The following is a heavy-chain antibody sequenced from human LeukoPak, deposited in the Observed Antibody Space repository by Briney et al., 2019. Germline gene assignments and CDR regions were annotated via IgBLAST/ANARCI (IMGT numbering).Heavy chain of an antibody. CDR2: ISSDIDNK. CDR1: GFTFSSYG. CDR3: ARDTVTRNHYFDY. V-gene: IGHV3-30*03. Sequence: GGSLRLSCAASGFTFSSYGMHWVRQAPGKGLDWVAVISSDIDNKYYADSVKGRFTISRDNAKNSLYLQMNSLRAEDTAVYYCARDTVTRNHYFDYWGQGTLVTVSS. D-gene: IGHD4-11*01. J-gene: IGHJ4*02.